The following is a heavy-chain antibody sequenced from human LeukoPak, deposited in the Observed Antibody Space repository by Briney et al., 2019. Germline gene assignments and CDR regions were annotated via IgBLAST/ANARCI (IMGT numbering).Heavy chain of an antibody. CDR1: GTSISTYY. V-gene: IGHV4-59*01. J-gene: IGHJ4*02. CDR3: ARAGYCSTTSCYDY. CDR2: IYYSGST. D-gene: IGHD2-2*01. Sequence: PSETLSLTCTVSGTSISTYYWNWIRQPPGKGLEWIAYIYYSGSTNYNPSLKSRVTISVDTSKNQSSLKLSSVTAADTAVYYCARAGYCSTTSCYDYWGQGTLVTVSS.